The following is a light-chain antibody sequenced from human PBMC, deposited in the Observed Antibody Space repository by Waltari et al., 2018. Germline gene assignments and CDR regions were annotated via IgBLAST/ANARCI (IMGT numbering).Light chain of an antibody. Sequence: EIVLTQSPGTLSLSPGARATLSCRASQTVRPTYLAWYQQKPGQAPTLLIYGAYSRATGIPDRVSGSGSGTDFSLTISSLEPEDFAVYYCQQYDISPLTFGGGTKVEIK. V-gene: IGKV3-20*01. CDR2: GAY. CDR3: QQYDISPLT. CDR1: QTVRPTY. J-gene: IGKJ4*01.